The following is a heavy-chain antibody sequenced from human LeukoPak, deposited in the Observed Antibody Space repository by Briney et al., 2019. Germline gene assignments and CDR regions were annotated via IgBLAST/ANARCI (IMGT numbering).Heavy chain of an antibody. CDR1: GLTFSDYC. V-gene: IGHV3-23*01. Sequence: PGGSLRLSCAASGLTFSDYCMTWVRQAPGKGLDWVAGICAGGGNRYYADSVKGRFTISRDNSKNTLYLQMNSLSAEDTAVYYCMKDAAGPEYWGQGTLVTVSS. CDR3: MKDAAGPEY. D-gene: IGHD6-13*01. CDR2: ICAGGGNR. J-gene: IGHJ4*02.